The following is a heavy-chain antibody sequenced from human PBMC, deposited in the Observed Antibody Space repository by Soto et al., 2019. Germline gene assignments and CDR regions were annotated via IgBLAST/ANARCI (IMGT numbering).Heavy chain of an antibody. Sequence: GSLRLSCAASGFTFSSYSMNWVRQAPGKGLEWASSISSSSSYIYYADSVKGRFTISKDTSKNQVVLTMTNMDPVDTATYYCAISYYDYGDYGPQGDYYYGMDVWGQGTTVTVSS. J-gene: IGHJ6*02. CDR1: GFTFSSYS. D-gene: IGHD4-17*01. V-gene: IGHV3-21*03. CDR2: ISSSSSYI. CDR3: AISYYDYGDYGPQGDYYYGMDV.